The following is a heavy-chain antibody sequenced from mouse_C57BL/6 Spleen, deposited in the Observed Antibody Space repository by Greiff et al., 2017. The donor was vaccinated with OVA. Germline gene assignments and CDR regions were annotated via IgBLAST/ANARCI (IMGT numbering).Heavy chain of an antibody. CDR3: ARSGYWDEGYYAIDY. J-gene: IGHJ4*01. CDR1: GYTFTSYG. D-gene: IGHD4-1*01. Sequence: VQLQQSGAELARPGASVKLSCKASGYTFTSYGISWVKQRTGQGLEWIGEIYPRSGNTYYNEKFKGKATLTADKSSSTAYMELRSLTSEDSAVYFCARSGYWDEGYYAIDYWGQGTSVTVSS. V-gene: IGHV1-81*01. CDR2: IYPRSGNT.